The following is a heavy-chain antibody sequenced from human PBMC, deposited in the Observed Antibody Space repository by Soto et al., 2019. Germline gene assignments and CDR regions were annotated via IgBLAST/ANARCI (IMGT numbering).Heavy chain of an antibody. CDR3: AKDVAMAD. D-gene: IGHD6-19*01. Sequence: QVQLVESGGGVVQPGRSLRLSCAASGFTFSSYGMHWVRQAPGKGLEWVAVISYDGSNKYYADSVKGRFTISRDNSKNTLYLQMNSLRADDTAVYYCAKDVAMADWGQGTLVTVSS. CDR2: ISYDGSNK. J-gene: IGHJ4*02. CDR1: GFTFSSYG. V-gene: IGHV3-30*18.